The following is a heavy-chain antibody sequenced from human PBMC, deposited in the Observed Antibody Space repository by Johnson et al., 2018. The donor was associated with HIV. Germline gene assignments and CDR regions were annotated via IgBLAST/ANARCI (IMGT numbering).Heavy chain of an antibody. CDR1: GFTFSSYG. J-gene: IGHJ3*02. Sequence: QVQLVESVGGVVQPGRSLRLSCAASGFTFSSYGMHWVRQAPGKGLEWVAVISYDGSNKYYADSVKGRFTISRDNGKNSLHLQMNSLRAEDTALYYCARGHYYDSSSYYLGDAFDIWGQGTMVSVSS. D-gene: IGHD3-22*01. V-gene: IGHV3-30*03. CDR2: ISYDGSNK. CDR3: ARGHYYDSSSYYLGDAFDI.